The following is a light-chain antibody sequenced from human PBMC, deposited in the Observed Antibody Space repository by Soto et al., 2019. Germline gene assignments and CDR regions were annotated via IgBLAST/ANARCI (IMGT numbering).Light chain of an antibody. CDR1: ESVSRSF. Sequence: EIVLTQSPGTLALSPGERAALSCRASESVSRSFLAWYQQKPGQAPRLLIYGASTRATDIPHRFSGSGSGTDFTITISRLEHEDFEVYYCQQYGSSPQTFGQGTQVEIK. V-gene: IGKV3-20*01. CDR3: QQYGSSPQT. J-gene: IGKJ1*01. CDR2: GAS.